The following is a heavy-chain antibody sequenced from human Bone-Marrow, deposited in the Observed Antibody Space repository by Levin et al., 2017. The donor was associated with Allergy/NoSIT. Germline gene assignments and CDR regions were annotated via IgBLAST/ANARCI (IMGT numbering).Heavy chain of an antibody. J-gene: IGHJ4*02. V-gene: IGHV4-39*02. Sequence: SETLSLTCTVSGGSVSSGGYYWGWVRQPPGKGLEWVVSSYYTGSNYYNPSLKSRITIYVDTSNNHFSLNLTSVTAADTAVYFCAGGGEVAAAHYFDCWGQGALVTVSS. CDR3: AGGGEVAAAHYFDC. CDR2: SYYTGSN. D-gene: IGHD2-15*01. CDR1: GGSVSSGGYY.